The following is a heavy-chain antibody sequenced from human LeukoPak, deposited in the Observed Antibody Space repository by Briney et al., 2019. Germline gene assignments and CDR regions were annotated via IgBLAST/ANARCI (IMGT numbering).Heavy chain of an antibody. J-gene: IGHJ5*02. Sequence: PPETLSLTCTVSGGSISTYYWSWIRQPPGKGLEWIGYIYNSGSTNYNPSLQSRVTISVDTSKNQFSLRLTSVTAADTAVYYCAKAVAAAGRFGFDPWGQGTLVTVSS. D-gene: IGHD6-13*01. CDR1: GGSISTYY. V-gene: IGHV4-59*01. CDR2: IYNSGST. CDR3: AKAVAAAGRFGFDP.